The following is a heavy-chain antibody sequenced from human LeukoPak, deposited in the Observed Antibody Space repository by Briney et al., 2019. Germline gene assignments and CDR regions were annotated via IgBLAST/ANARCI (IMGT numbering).Heavy chain of an antibody. D-gene: IGHD3-10*01. Sequence: ASVKVSCKASGYTFTSYDINWVRQATGQGLEWMGWMNPNSGNTGYAQKFQGRVTITRNTSISTAYMELSSLRSEDTAVYYCARGLGSGELLWFGELMAQDWFDPWGQGTLVTVSS. J-gene: IGHJ5*02. CDR1: GYTFTSYD. CDR3: ARGLGSGELLWFGELMAQDWFDP. CDR2: MNPNSGNT. V-gene: IGHV1-8*01.